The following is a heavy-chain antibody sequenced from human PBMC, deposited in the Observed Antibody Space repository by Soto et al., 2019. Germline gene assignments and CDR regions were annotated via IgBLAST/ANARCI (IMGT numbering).Heavy chain of an antibody. D-gene: IGHD2-8*01. Sequence: EVQLLESGGGLVQPGGSLRLSCAASGFTFSSYAMSWVRQAPGKGLEWVSAISGNGGSTYYADSVKGRFTISRDNSKNTLYMQMNRLRAEDTAVYYCAKVSFGDIVLMVYATVWYFDLWGRGTLVTVSS. J-gene: IGHJ2*01. CDR2: ISGNGGST. CDR1: GFTFSSYA. CDR3: AKVSFGDIVLMVYATVWYFDL. V-gene: IGHV3-23*01.